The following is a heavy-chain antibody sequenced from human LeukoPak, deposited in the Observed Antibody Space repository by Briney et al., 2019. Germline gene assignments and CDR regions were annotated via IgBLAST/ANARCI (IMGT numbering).Heavy chain of an antibody. J-gene: IGHJ4*02. CDR3: ARGFYDFWSGSQPFDY. V-gene: IGHV3-21*01. D-gene: IGHD3-3*01. Sequence: GESLRLSCAASGFTFSSYSMNWVRQAPGKGLEWVSSISSSSSYIYYADSVKGRFTISRDNAKNSLYLQMNSLRAEDTAVYYCARGFYDFWSGSQPFDYWGQGTLVTVSS. CDR1: GFTFSSYS. CDR2: ISSSSSYI.